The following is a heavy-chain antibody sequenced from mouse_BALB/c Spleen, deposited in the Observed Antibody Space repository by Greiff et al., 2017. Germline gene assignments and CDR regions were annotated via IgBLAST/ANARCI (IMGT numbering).Heavy chain of an antibody. CDR2: IWSGGST. CDR3: ARKGDWDDAMDY. J-gene: IGHJ4*01. Sequence: QVQLQQSGPGLVQPSQSLSITCTVSGFSLTSYGVHWVRQSPGKGLEWLGVIWSGGSTDYNAAFISRLSISKDNSKSQVFFKMNSLQVNDTAIYYCARKGDWDDAMDYWGQGTSVTVSS. V-gene: IGHV2-2*02. D-gene: IGHD4-1*01. CDR1: GFSLTSYG.